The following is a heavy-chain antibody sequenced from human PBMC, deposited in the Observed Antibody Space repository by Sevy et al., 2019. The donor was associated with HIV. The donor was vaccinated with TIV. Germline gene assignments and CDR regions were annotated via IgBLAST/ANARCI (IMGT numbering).Heavy chain of an antibody. Sequence: SETLSLTCSVSGGSISNADYYWSWIRQPPGKGLEWIGYIYYSGRTYYNPSLKSRISISVDTWRNQFSLSLDSVTAADTAVYYCARMKFWNGYFDYWGQGTLVTVSS. D-gene: IGHD3-3*01. J-gene: IGHJ4*02. V-gene: IGHV4-30-4*01. CDR3: ARMKFWNGYFDY. CDR1: GGSISNADYY. CDR2: IYYSGRT.